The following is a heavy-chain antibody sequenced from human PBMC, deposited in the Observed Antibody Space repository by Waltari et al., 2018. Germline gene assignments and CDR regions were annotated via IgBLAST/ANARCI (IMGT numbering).Heavy chain of an antibody. CDR1: GGSISSSSYY. CDR2: IYYSGST. V-gene: IGHV4-39*07. D-gene: IGHD6-13*01. Sequence: QLQLQESGPGLVKPSETLSLTCTVSGGSISSSSYYWGWIRQPPGKGLEWIGSIYYSGSTYYNPSLKSRVTISVDTSKNQFSLKLSSVTAADTAVYYCARRAAAGKRNWYFDLWGRGTLVTVSS. CDR3: ARRAAAGKRNWYFDL. J-gene: IGHJ2*01.